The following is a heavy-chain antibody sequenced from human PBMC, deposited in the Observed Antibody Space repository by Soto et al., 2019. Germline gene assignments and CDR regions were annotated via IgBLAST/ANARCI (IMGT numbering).Heavy chain of an antibody. D-gene: IGHD3-9*01. Sequence: EVHLLGSGGDLVKPGGSLRLSCEVSGFTFNNFAMSWVRQSPGKGLEWVSTISSDGDLRHCAESVKGRFTISRDNSKSSLFLQMNSLRAEDTALYFCAKVRQRFLDILTGATNFDSWGQGTLVTVSS. CDR1: GFTFNNFA. V-gene: IGHV3-23*01. J-gene: IGHJ4*02. CDR3: AKVRQRFLDILTGATNFDS. CDR2: ISSDGDLR.